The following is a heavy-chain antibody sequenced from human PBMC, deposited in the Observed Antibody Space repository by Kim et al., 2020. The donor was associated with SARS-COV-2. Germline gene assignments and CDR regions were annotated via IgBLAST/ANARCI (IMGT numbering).Heavy chain of an antibody. D-gene: IGHD3-22*01. Sequence: GRFTISRDNAKNSLYLQMNSLRAEDTAVYYCARGGMYYYDSSGYLYYFDYWGQGTLVTVSS. CDR3: ARGGMYYYDSSGYLYYFDY. V-gene: IGHV3-11*05. J-gene: IGHJ4*02.